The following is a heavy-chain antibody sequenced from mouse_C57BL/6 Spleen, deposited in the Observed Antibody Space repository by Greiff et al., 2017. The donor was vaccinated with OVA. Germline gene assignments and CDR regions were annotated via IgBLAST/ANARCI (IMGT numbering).Heavy chain of an antibody. CDR2: IYPGDGDT. D-gene: IGHD1-1*01. J-gene: IGHJ3*01. Sequence: VQLQQSGPELVKPGASVKISCKASGYAFSSSWMNWVKQRPGKGLEWIGRIYPGDGDTNYNGKFKGKATLTADKSSSTAYMQLSSLTSEDSAVYFCARDYGSSLRFAYWGQGTLVTVSA. CDR3: ARDYGSSLRFAY. V-gene: IGHV1-82*01. CDR1: GYAFSSSW.